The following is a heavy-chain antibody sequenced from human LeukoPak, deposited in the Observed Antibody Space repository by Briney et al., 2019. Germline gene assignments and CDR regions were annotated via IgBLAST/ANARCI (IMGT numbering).Heavy chain of an antibody. Sequence: GGSLRLSCAASGFTFSSYRMEWVRQAPGKGLVWVSRINSDGSNTSYADSVKGRFTNSRDNGKNTLYLQMNSLRAEDTAVYYCARGVYGPLFDPWGEGTLVTVSS. V-gene: IGHV3-74*01. CDR3: ARGVYGPLFDP. CDR2: INSDGSNT. D-gene: IGHD2-8*01. J-gene: IGHJ5*02. CDR1: GFTFSSYR.